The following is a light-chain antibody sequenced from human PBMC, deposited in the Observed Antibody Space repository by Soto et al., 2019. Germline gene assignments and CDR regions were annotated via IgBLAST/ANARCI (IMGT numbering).Light chain of an antibody. CDR2: GAS. Sequence: EIVMTQSPTTLSVAPGERATLSCRASQSISSHLAWYQQKPGQAPRLLIYGASTRATDIAVRFSGSGSGTDFALTISSLQSEDFAVYYCQQYNDWPPTFGGGTKVEIK. CDR3: QQYNDWPPT. CDR1: QSISSH. J-gene: IGKJ4*01. V-gene: IGKV3-15*01.